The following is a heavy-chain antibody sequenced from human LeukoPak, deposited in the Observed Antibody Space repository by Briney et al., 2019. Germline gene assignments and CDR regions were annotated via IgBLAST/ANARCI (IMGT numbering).Heavy chain of an antibody. Sequence: GGSLRLSCAASGFTFSSYWMHWVRHAPGKGLVWVSRINSDGSSTSYADSVKGRFTISRDNAKNTVFLQMSSLRAEDTALYYCARKSASGNYPLDYWGQGTLVTVSS. CDR2: INSDGSST. CDR1: GFTFSSYW. J-gene: IGHJ4*02. CDR3: ARKSASGNYPLDY. V-gene: IGHV3-74*01. D-gene: IGHD3-10*01.